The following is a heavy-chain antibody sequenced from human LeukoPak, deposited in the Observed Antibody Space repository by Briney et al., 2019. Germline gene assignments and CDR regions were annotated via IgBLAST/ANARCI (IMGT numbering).Heavy chain of an antibody. V-gene: IGHV1-69*13. CDR3: ARDGGIAAAAVIGGIYYYGMDV. CDR2: IIPIFGTA. Sequence: SVKVSCKASGGTFSSYAISWVRQAPGQGLEWMGGIIPIFGTANYAQKFQGRVTITADESTSTAYMELSSLRSEDTAVYYCARDGGIAAAAVIGGIYYYGMDVCGQGTTVTVSS. CDR1: GGTFSSYA. D-gene: IGHD6-13*01. J-gene: IGHJ6*02.